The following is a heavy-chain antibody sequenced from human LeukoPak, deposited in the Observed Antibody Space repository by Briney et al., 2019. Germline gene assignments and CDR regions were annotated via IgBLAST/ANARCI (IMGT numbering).Heavy chain of an antibody. V-gene: IGHV4-39*01. Sequence: SETLSLTCTVSGGSISSSSYYWGWIRQPPGKGLEWIGSIYYSGSAYYNPSLKSRVTMSVDTSKNQFSLKLSSVTAADTAVYYCASLAVKVGASDFWGQGTLVTVSS. J-gene: IGHJ4*02. CDR3: ASLAVKVGASDF. CDR1: GGSISSSSYY. CDR2: IYYSGSA. D-gene: IGHD1-26*01.